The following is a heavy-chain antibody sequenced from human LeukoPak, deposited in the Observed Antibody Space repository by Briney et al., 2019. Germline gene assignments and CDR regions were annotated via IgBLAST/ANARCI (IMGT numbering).Heavy chain of an antibody. CDR2: INHSGST. CDR3: ARKRYSSSWPYYFDY. CDR1: GGSFSGYY. D-gene: IGHD6-13*01. J-gene: IGHJ4*02. Sequence: PSETLSLTCAVYGGSFSGYYWSWIRQPPGKGLEWIGEINHSGSTNYNPSLKSRVTISVDTSKNQFSLKLSSVTAADTAVYYCARKRYSSSWPYYFDYWGQGTLVTVSS. V-gene: IGHV4-34*01.